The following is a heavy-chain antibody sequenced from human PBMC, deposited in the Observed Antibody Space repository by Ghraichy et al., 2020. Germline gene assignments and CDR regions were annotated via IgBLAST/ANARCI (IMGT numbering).Heavy chain of an antibody. J-gene: IGHJ4*02. CDR3: ARGTVAGTIYFDY. D-gene: IGHD6-19*01. V-gene: IGHV3-53*04. CDR1: GFTVSSNY. Sequence: LSLTCGAAGFTVSSNYMSWVRQAPGKGLEWVSVIYSGGSTYYADSVKGRFTISRHNSKNTLYLQMNSLRAEDTAVYYCARGTVAGTIYFDYWGQGTLVTVS. CDR2: IYSGGST.